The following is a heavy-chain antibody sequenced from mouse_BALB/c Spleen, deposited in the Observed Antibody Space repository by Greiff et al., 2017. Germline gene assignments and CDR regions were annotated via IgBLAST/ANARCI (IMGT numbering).Heavy chain of an antibody. CDR1: GYTFTSYW. J-gene: IGHJ2*01. CDR2: IYPSDSYT. V-gene: IGHV1-69*02. CDR3: TRGDYFDY. Sequence: QVQLKQPGAELVRPGASVKLSCKASGYTFTSYWINWVKQRPGQGLEWIGNIYPSDSYTNYNQKFKDKATLTVDKSSSTAYMQLNSPTSKDSAVYYCTRGDYFDYWGQGTTLTVSS.